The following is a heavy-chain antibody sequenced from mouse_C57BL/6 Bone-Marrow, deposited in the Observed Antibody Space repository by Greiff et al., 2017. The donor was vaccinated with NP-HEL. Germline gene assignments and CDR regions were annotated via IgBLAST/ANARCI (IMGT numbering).Heavy chain of an antibody. D-gene: IGHD2-4*01. CDR2: IWSGGST. CDR1: GFSLTSYG. J-gene: IGHJ2*01. Sequence: QVQLQQSGPGLVQPSQSLSISCTVSGFSLTSYGVHWVRQPPGKGLEWLGVIWSGGSTDYNAAFISRLSISTDNSKSQVFFKMNSLQADDTAIYYCATGLRRGYYFDYWGQGTTLTVSS. CDR3: ATGLRRGYYFDY. V-gene: IGHV2-4*01.